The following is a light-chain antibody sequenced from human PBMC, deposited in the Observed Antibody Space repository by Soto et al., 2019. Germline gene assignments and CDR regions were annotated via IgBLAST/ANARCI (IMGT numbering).Light chain of an antibody. CDR3: QHYNNWPRT. CDR2: GTS. J-gene: IGKJ1*01. CDR1: QSVSNN. Sequence: EIVMPQSPATLSMSPGEIATLSCRASQSVSNNLAWYQQKPGQAPRLLISGTSTRATGVPARFSGSGSGTEFSLTISSLQSEDFAIYYCQHYNNWPRTFGQGTKVEI. V-gene: IGKV3-15*01.